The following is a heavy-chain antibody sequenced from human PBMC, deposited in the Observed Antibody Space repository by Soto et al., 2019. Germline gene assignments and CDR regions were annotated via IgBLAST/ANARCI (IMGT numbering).Heavy chain of an antibody. J-gene: IGHJ5*02. CDR2: IYYSGRT. V-gene: IGHV4-31*03. CDR1: GGSISSGGYY. D-gene: IGHD6-6*01. CDR3: ARGSFSSSSSWFDP. Sequence: TLSLTCTVSGGSISSGGYYWSWIRQHPGKGLEWIGYIYYSGRTYYNPSLHSRVSIRVDTTENQLSLKLTSVTAADTSVYYCARGSFSSSSSWFDPWGRGTLVTVSS.